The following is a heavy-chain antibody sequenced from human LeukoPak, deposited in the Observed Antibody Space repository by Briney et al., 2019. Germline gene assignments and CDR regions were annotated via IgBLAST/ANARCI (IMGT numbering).Heavy chain of an antibody. CDR2: ITWSSGTM. CDR3: AKDTRAGVSGSFDY. J-gene: IGHJ4*02. D-gene: IGHD5-12*01. Sequence: GGSLRLSCTASGFTIDDYAMHWVRQAPGKGLEWVSGITWSSGTMVYADSVKGRFTISRDNAKNSLYLQMNSLRDEDTALYYCAKDTRAGVSGSFDYWGQGTLVTVSS. CDR1: GFTIDDYA. V-gene: IGHV3-9*01.